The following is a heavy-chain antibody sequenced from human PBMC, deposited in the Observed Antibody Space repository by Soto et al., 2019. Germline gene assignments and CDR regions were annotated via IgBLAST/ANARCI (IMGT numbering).Heavy chain of an antibody. CDR1: GGTFSSYT. V-gene: IGHV1-69*04. D-gene: IGHD2-21*01. J-gene: IGHJ4*02. Sequence: SVKVSCKASGGTFSSYTISWVRQAPGQGLEWMGRIIPILGIANYAQKFQGRVTITADKSTSTAYMELSSLRSEDTAVYYCAREVVVIANFDYWGQGTLVTVSS. CDR2: IIPILGIA. CDR3: AREVVVIANFDY.